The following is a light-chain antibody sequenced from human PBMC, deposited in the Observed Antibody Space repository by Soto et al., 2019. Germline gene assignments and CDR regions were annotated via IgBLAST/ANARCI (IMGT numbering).Light chain of an antibody. CDR3: QNYNSYSEA. Sequence: DIQMPQSQSSLSASVGERLPITRRASLAIGDSLSWFQQKPGKPNTLLIYGKVALQQGVPPRFSGSGSGTDFTLTINRLQHEDFATYYCQNYNSYSEAFGNGTKVDI. J-gene: IGKJ1*01. CDR1: LAIGDS. V-gene: IGKV1-16*01. CDR2: GKV.